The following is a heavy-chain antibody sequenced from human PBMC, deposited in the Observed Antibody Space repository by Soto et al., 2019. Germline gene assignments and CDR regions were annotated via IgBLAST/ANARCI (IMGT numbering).Heavy chain of an antibody. CDR2: ISYDGSNK. D-gene: IGHD1-26*01. V-gene: IGHV3-30*18. CDR3: AKDKRSAVGAPNGGFDP. J-gene: IGHJ5*02. CDR1: GFTFSSYG. Sequence: SLRLSCAASGFTFSSYGMHWVRQAPGKGLEWVAVISYDGSNKYYADSVKGRFTISRDNSKNTLYLQMNSLRAEDTAVYYCAKDKRSAVGAPNGGFDPWGQGTLVTVSS.